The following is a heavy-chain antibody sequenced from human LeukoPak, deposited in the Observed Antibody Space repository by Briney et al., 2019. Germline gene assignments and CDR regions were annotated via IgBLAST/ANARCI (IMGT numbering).Heavy chain of an antibody. Sequence: SQTLSLTCTVSGGSVSSGNFYWTWIRQPAGNQLEWIGRIHTSGNTNHNPSLWSRVTISTDTSKNQFSLTLNFVTAADTAVYYCARDRGGDSFDIWGQGTTVTVSS. J-gene: IGHJ3*02. V-gene: IGHV4-61*02. CDR2: IHTSGNT. D-gene: IGHD2-21*01. CDR3: ARDRGGDSFDI. CDR1: GGSVSSGNFY.